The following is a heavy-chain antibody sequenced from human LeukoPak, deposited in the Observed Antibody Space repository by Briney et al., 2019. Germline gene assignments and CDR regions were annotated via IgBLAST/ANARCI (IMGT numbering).Heavy chain of an antibody. Sequence: PGGSLRLSCAASGFTFSSYSMNWVRQAPGKGLEWVSSISSSSSYVYYADSVKGRFTISRDNAKNSLYLQMNSLRAEDTAVYYCARTGGYCSSISCYGAFDIWGQGTMVTVSS. CDR1: GFTFSSYS. D-gene: IGHD2-2*01. V-gene: IGHV3-21*01. J-gene: IGHJ3*02. CDR2: ISSSSSYV. CDR3: ARTGGYCSSISCYGAFDI.